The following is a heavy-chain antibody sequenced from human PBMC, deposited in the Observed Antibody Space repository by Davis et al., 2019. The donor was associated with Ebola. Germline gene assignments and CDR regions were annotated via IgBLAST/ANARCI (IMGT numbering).Heavy chain of an antibody. V-gene: IGHV1-2*02. J-gene: IGHJ4*02. Sequence: ASVKVSCKASGYNFTVYSIHWVRQAPGQGLEWMGWINPNSGDTNYAQKFQGRVTMTRDTSVTTAYMELSRLRSGDTAFYYCARLGSSNWNDYWGQGTLVTVSS. CDR2: INPNSGDT. D-gene: IGHD1-1*01. CDR3: ARLGSSNWNDY. CDR1: GYNFTVYS.